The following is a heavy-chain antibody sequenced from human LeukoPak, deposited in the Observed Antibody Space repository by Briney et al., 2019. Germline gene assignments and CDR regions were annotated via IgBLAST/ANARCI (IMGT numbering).Heavy chain of an antibody. CDR3: AKDPLPTTLRYFDWLLYLPSVFDY. CDR1: GFTFSSFW. J-gene: IGHJ4*02. Sequence: GGSLRLSCAASGFTFSSFWMSWVRQAPGKGLEWVSAISGSGGSTYYADSVKGRFTISRDNSKNTLYLQMNSLRAEDTAVYYCAKDPLPTTLRYFDWLLYLPSVFDYWGQGTLVTVSS. CDR2: ISGSGGST. V-gene: IGHV3-23*01. D-gene: IGHD3-9*01.